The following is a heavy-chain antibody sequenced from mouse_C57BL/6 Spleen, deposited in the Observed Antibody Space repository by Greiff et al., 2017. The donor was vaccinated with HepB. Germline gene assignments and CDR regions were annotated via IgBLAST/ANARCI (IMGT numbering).Heavy chain of an antibody. D-gene: IGHD1-1*01. J-gene: IGHJ2*01. CDR3: ARNYEGYFDY. CDR1: GYTFTSYW. Sequence: QVQLQQPGAELVRPGSSVKLSCKASGYTFTSYWMHWVKQRPIQGLEWIGNIDPSDSETHYNQKFKDKATLTVDKSSSTAYMQLSRLTSEDSAVYDGARNYEGYFDYWGQGTTLTVSS. V-gene: IGHV1-52*01. CDR2: IDPSDSET.